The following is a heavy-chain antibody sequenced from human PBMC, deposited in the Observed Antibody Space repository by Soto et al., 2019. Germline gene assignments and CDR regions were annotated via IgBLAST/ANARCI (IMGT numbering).Heavy chain of an antibody. CDR3: ARDWELQAYYDFWSGYYTHYYGMDV. CDR1: GYTFTSYY. CDR2: INPSGGST. V-gene: IGHV1-46*01. J-gene: IGHJ6*02. Sequence: ASVKVSCKASGYTFTSYYMHWVRQAPGQGLEWMGIINPSGGSTSYAQKFQGRVTMTRDTSTSTVYMELSSLRSEDTAVYYCARDWELQAYYDFWSGYYTHYYGMDVWSQGTTVTVSS. D-gene: IGHD3-3*01.